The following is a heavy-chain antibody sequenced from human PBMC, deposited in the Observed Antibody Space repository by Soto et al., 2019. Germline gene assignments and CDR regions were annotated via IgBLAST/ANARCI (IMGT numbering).Heavy chain of an antibody. CDR1: GFIFSNKG. CDR3: TIVRVADSALDH. Sequence: QVQLVESGGGVVQPGRSLRLSCVGSGFIFSNKGMHWFRQTPGKGLEWVAFMSYDGSDTFYADSVKGRFTISRDNSNNTLFLHMSNLRAEDTAMYYCTIVRVADSALDHWGQGTLVTVSS. V-gene: IGHV3-30*03. CDR2: MSYDGSDT. J-gene: IGHJ4*02. D-gene: IGHD3-10*02.